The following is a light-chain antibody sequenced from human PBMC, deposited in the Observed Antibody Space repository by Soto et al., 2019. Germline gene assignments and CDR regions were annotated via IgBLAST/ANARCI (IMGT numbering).Light chain of an antibody. CDR2: GAS. Sequence: IVMTQSPATLSVSPGERATLSCMASQTVSSNLAWYQQKPGQAPRLLIYGASTRPTGIPARFSGSGSGTEFTLTISSLQSEDYAVYYCQQYNNWPPWTFGQGTKVDIK. CDR1: QTVSSN. V-gene: IGKV3-15*01. CDR3: QQYNNWPPWT. J-gene: IGKJ1*01.